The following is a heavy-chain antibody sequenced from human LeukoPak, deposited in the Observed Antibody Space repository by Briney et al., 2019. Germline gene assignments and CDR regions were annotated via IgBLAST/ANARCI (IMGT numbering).Heavy chain of an antibody. Sequence: ASVKVSCKASGFTFNGYYVHWVRQAPGQGLEWMGIINPSGGSTSYAQKFQGRVTMTRDTSTSTAYMELRSLRSDDTAVYYCARYSSWRPNFDYWGQGTLVTVSS. CDR2: INPSGGST. V-gene: IGHV1-46*02. CDR3: ARYSSWRPNFDY. CDR1: GFTFNGYY. J-gene: IGHJ4*02. D-gene: IGHD6-13*01.